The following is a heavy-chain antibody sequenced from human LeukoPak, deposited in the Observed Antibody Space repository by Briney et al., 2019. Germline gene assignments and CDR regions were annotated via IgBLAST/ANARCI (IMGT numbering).Heavy chain of an antibody. CDR1: GFIGYDGY. Sequence: GGSLRLSCAVSGFIGYDGYMNWVRQAPGTGLEWVSYISGSSSTIYYADSVKGRFTISRDNAKNSLYLQMNSLRAEDTAVYYCARATGDGRHAFDIWGQGTVVTVSS. CDR2: ISGSSSTI. J-gene: IGHJ3*02. CDR3: ARATGDGRHAFDI. D-gene: IGHD7-27*01. V-gene: IGHV3-69-1*01.